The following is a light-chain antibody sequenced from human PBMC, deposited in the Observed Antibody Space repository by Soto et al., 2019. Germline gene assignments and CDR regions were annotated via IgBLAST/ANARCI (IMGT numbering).Light chain of an antibody. V-gene: IGKV4-1*01. Sequence: DIVMTQSPDSLTLSLGERATINCKSSQSVFSRFRNKNYLGWFQQKPGQTPRLLIYWASTRESGVSDRFSGSGSWTDFTLTIDSLQAEDVAVYYCQQYYTTPTWTFGQGTNVEV. CDR3: QQYYTTPTWT. CDR2: WAS. CDR1: QSVFSRFRNKNY. J-gene: IGKJ1*01.